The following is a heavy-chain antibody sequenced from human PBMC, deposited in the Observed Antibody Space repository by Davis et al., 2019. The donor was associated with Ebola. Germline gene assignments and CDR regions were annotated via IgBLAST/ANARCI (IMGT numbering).Heavy chain of an antibody. J-gene: IGHJ4*02. CDR2: ISSSSSYI. CDR3: ARVETAMADY. V-gene: IGHV3-21*01. CDR1: GFTFSSYS. D-gene: IGHD5-18*01. Sequence: GGSLRLSCAASGFTFSSYSMNWVRQAPGKGLEWVSSISSSSSYIYYADSVKGRFTISRDNAKNSVYLQMNSLRDEDTAIYYCARVETAMADYWGQGTLVTVSS.